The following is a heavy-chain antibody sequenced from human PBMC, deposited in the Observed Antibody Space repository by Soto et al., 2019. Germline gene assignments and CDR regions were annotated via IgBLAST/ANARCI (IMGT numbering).Heavy chain of an antibody. Sequence: QVQLQESGPGLVKPSQTLSLTYTVSGGSISSDDYYWSWIRQPPGKGLEWIGHIYYSGSTYYNPSLKSRVTISVDTSTNQFSLNVRSVTAADTAVYYCARDRGGTWMYKWFDPWGQGTPVTVSS. V-gene: IGHV4-30-4*01. J-gene: IGHJ5*02. CDR1: GGSISSDDYY. CDR2: IYYSGST. D-gene: IGHD3-10*01. CDR3: ARDRGGTWMYKWFDP.